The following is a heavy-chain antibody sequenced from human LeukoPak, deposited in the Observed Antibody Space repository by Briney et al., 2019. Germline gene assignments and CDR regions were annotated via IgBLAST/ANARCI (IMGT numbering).Heavy chain of an antibody. J-gene: IGHJ3*02. CDR3: ASPEWLPDSIDI. D-gene: IGHD3-3*01. Sequence: GSLRLSCAASGVTFSNYWMTWVRQAPGKGLEWVANIKQDGSEKYYVDSVKGRFTISRDNARNSVYLQMNSLRADDTAVYYCASPEWLPDSIDIWGQGTMVTVSS. CDR2: IKQDGSEK. V-gene: IGHV3-7*01. CDR1: GVTFSNYW.